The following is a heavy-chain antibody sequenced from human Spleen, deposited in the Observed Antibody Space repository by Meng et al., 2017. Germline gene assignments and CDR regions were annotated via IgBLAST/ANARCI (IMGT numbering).Heavy chain of an antibody. J-gene: IGHJ6*02. Sequence: GGSLRLSCAASGFSFSSYEMNWVRQAPGKGLEWVSYFSSSGSTIYYADSVKGRFTISRDNAKNSLYLQMNSLRAEDTAVYYCVRERPNDDFWSDYSYGMDVWGQGTTVTVSS. CDR1: GFSFSSYE. CDR3: VRERPNDDFWSDYSYGMDV. V-gene: IGHV3-48*03. CDR2: FSSSGSTI. D-gene: IGHD3-3*01.